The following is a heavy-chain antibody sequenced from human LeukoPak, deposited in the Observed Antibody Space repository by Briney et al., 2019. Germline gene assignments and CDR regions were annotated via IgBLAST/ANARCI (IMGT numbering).Heavy chain of an antibody. J-gene: IGHJ4*02. D-gene: IGHD5-18*01. CDR1: GFIFSGSA. Sequence: PGGSLRLSCAASGFIFSGSAIHWVRQASGKGLEWVGRIRSKGHSYATAYAASVKGRFTISRDDSENTTYLQMNSLKTEDTAVYYCSRLVEDTLTYPRGDWGQGTPVTVSS. V-gene: IGHV3-73*01. CDR3: SRLVEDTLTYPRGD. CDR2: IRSKGHSYAT.